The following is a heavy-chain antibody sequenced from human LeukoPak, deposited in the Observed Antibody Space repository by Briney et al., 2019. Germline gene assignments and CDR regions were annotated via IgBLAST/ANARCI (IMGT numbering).Heavy chain of an antibody. CDR3: AKDYAYYYGSGIGGLDY. CDR1: GFTFSSYA. Sequence: PGGSLRLSCAASGFTFSSYAMSWVRQAPGKGLEWVSAISGSGATTYYADSVKGRFTISRDKSNNTLYLQMNSLRAEDTAVYCCAKDYAYYYGSGIGGLDYWGQGTLVTVSS. J-gene: IGHJ4*02. V-gene: IGHV3-23*01. D-gene: IGHD3-10*01. CDR2: ISGSGATT.